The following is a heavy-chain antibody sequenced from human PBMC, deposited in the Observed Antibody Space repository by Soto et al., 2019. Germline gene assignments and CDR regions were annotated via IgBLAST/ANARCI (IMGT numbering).Heavy chain of an antibody. J-gene: IGHJ6*02. D-gene: IGHD2-2*01. Sequence: SVKVSCKASGGTFSSYAISWVRQAPGQGLEWMGGIIPIFGTANYAQKFQGRVTITADESTSTAYTELSSLRSEDTAVYYCARDRGVVPAAAPHYYYYGMDVWGQGTTVTVSS. CDR1: GGTFSSYA. CDR2: IIPIFGTA. CDR3: ARDRGVVPAAAPHYYYYGMDV. V-gene: IGHV1-69*13.